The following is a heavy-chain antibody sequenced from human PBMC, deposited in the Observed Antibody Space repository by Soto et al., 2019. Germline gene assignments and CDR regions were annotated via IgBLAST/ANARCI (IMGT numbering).Heavy chain of an antibody. Sequence: GASVKVSCKVSGYTLTELSMHWVQQAPGKGLEWMGGFDPEDGETIYTQKFQGRVTMTEDTSTDTAYMELSSLRSEDTAVYYCATFSRIAVAGSVPWGQGTLVTVSS. J-gene: IGHJ5*02. CDR1: GYTLTELS. CDR2: FDPEDGET. V-gene: IGHV1-24*01. D-gene: IGHD6-19*01. CDR3: ATFSRIAVAGSVP.